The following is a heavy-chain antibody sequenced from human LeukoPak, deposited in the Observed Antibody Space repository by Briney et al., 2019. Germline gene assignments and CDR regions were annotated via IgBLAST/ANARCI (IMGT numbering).Heavy chain of an antibody. Sequence: GGSLKISCAASGFAFSSYIMNWVRQAPGKGLEWVSFISSSSSYIYYADSVKGRFTISRDNAKNSLYLQMNSLRAEDTAVYYCARGDSSGSYSVCDYWGEGTLGTVSS. D-gene: IGHD1-26*01. CDR1: GFAFSSYI. J-gene: IGHJ4*02. CDR3: ARGDSSGSYSVCDY. V-gene: IGHV3-21*01. CDR2: ISSSSSYI.